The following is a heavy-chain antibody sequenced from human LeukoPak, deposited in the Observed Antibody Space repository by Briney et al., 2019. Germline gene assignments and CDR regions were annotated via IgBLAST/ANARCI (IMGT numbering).Heavy chain of an antibody. V-gene: IGHV4-31*03. D-gene: IGHD3-22*01. CDR1: GGSISSGGYY. CDR2: IYYSGNT. CDR3: ARDEGSGLFDY. J-gene: IGHJ4*02. Sequence: PSETLSLTCTVSGGSISSGGYYWSWIRQHPGKGLEWIGYIYYSGNTYYNPSLKSRVTISVDTSKNQFSLKLSSVTAADTAVYYCARDEGSGLFDYWGQGTLVTVSS.